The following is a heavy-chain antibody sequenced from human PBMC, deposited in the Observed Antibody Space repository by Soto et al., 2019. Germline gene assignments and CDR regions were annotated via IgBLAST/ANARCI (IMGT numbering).Heavy chain of an antibody. Sequence: SETMSVTCAVDGGYFIGYCGSWIRKQTGKGLEWIGEINHSGSTNYNPSLKSRVTISVDTSKNQFSLKLSSVTAADTAVYYCARLSGIAAAGTHGAFDIWGQGTMVTVSS. CDR2: INHSGST. CDR1: GGYFIGYC. V-gene: IGHV4-34*01. J-gene: IGHJ3*02. D-gene: IGHD6-13*01. CDR3: ARLSGIAAAGTHGAFDI.